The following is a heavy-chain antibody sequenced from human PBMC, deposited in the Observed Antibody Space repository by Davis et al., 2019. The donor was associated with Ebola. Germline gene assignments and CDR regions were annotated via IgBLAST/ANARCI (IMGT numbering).Heavy chain of an antibody. CDR3: ARVITIFGVVIRNNWFDP. D-gene: IGHD3-3*01. CDR2: IYYSGST. J-gene: IGHJ5*02. V-gene: IGHV4-61*01. Sequence: PSETLSLTCTVSGGSVSSGSYYWSWIRQPPGKGLEWIGYIYYSGSTNYNPSLKSRVTISVDTSKNQFSLKLSSVTAADTAVYYCARVITIFGVVIRNNWFDPWGQGTLVTVSS. CDR1: GGSVSSGSYY.